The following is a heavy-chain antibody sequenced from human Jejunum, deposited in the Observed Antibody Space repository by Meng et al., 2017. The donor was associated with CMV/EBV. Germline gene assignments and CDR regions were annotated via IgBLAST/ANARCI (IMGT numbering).Heavy chain of an antibody. D-gene: IGHD1-26*01. CDR1: GDMFRNYA. Sequence: CKASGDMFRNYAISWVRQAHGQGLEWMGGIIPIFGKTHYAQKFQGRVTITTDESTTTAYVELSSLTSEDTAVYYCARDSLSGSFDYWGQGTLVTVSS. CDR2: IIPIFGKT. CDR3: ARDSLSGSFDY. V-gene: IGHV1-69*05. J-gene: IGHJ4*02.